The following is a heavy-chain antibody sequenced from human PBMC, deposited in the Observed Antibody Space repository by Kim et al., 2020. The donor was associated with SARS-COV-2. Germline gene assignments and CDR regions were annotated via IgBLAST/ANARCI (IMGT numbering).Heavy chain of an antibody. CDR2: K. D-gene: IGHD6-13*01. Sequence: KDYAVSVKSRITLNPDTSKNQFSLQLNSVTPEDTAVYYCASGGAAAPFDYWGQGTLVTVSS. CDR3: ASGGAAAPFDY. V-gene: IGHV6-1*01. J-gene: IGHJ4*02.